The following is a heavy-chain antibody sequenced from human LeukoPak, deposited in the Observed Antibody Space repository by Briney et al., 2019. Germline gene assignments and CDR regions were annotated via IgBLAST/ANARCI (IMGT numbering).Heavy chain of an antibody. J-gene: IGHJ6*03. CDR1: GGSISSYY. CDR2: IYYSGST. V-gene: IGHV4-59*01. Sequence: SETLSLTCTVSGGSISSYYWRWIRQPPGKGLEWIGYIYYSGSTNYNPSLKSRVTISVDTSKNQFSLKLSSVTAADTAVYHCARVYSSSSNDMDVWGKGTTVTVSS. D-gene: IGHD6-6*01. CDR3: ARVYSSSSNDMDV.